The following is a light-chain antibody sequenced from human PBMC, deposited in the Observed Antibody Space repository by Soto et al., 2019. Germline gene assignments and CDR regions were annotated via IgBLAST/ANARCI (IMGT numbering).Light chain of an antibody. CDR2: EVN. CDR3: GSYTSTDTPFV. Sequence: LSQPSSVSVSPGQSITISCTGTSTDVGGYNYVSWYQHHPGKGPKLIIYEVNNRPSGVSDRFSGSKSGNKASLTISNLEAEDESDYYCGSYTSTDTPFVFGTGTKVTVL. CDR1: STDVGGYNY. V-gene: IGLV2-14*01. J-gene: IGLJ1*01.